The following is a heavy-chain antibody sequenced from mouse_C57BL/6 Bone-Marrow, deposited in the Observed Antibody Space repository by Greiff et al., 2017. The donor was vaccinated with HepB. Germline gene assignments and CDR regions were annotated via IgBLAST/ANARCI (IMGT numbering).Heavy chain of an antibody. CDR3: TRNDGGYAMDY. CDR1: GYTFTSYW. CDR2: IYPGNSDT. D-gene: IGHD2-12*01. J-gene: IGHJ4*01. Sequence: VQLKESGTVLARPGASVKMSCKTSGYTFTSYWMHWVKQRPGQGLEWIGAIYPGNSDTSYNQKFKGKAKLTAVTSASTAYMELSSLTNEASAVYYCTRNDGGYAMDYWGQGTSVTVSS. V-gene: IGHV1-5*01.